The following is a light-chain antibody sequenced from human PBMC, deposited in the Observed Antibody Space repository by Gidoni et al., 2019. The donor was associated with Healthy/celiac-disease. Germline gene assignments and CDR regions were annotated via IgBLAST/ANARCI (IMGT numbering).Light chain of an antibody. Sequence: DIQMTQSPSSLSASVGDRDTITCRASQSISSYLNWYQQKPGKATKLLIYAASSLQSGVPSRFSDSGSGTDFTLTISSLQPEDFATYYCQQSYSTPGTFGQGTKVEIK. V-gene: IGKV1-39*01. CDR2: AAS. J-gene: IGKJ1*01. CDR1: QSISSY. CDR3: QQSYSTPGT.